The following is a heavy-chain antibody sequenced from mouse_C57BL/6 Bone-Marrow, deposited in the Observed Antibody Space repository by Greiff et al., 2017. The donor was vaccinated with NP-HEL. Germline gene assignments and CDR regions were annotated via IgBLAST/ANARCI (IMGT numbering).Heavy chain of an antibody. CDR2: ISDGGSYT. V-gene: IGHV5-4*01. J-gene: IGHJ1*03. Sequence: EVQGVESGGGLVKPGGSLKLSCAASGFTFTSYAMSWVRQTPEKRLEWVATISDGGSYTYYPDNVKGRFTISRDNAKNNLYLQMSHLTSEDTAMYYCARSITTVVAHWYFDVWGTGTTVTVSS. CDR3: ARSITTVVAHWYFDV. CDR1: GFTFTSYA. D-gene: IGHD1-1*01.